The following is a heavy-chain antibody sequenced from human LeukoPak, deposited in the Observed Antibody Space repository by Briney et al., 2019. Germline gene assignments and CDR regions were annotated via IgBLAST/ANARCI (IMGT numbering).Heavy chain of an antibody. D-gene: IGHD3-22*01. Sequence: GGSLRLSCAASGFTFSGSAMHWVRQASGKGLEWVGRIRSKANSYATAYAASVKGRFTISRDDSKNTAYLQMNSLKTEDTAAYYCTRPSDYEGTDAFDIWGQGTMVTVSS. CDR2: IRSKANSYAT. CDR3: TRPSDYEGTDAFDI. J-gene: IGHJ3*02. V-gene: IGHV3-73*01. CDR1: GFTFSGSA.